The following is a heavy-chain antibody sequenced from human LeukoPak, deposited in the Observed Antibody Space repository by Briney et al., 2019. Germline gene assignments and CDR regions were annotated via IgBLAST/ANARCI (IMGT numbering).Heavy chain of an antibody. CDR1: GFTFFSYT. J-gene: IGHJ4*02. CDR3: ATTTTRYDSSGYNLFDY. D-gene: IGHD3-22*01. Sequence: GGSLRLSCAASGFTFFSYTMNWVRQAPGKGLEWVSSISSSSSYIYYADSVKGRFTISRDNAKNSLYLQMNSLRAEDTAVYYCATTTTRYDSSGYNLFDYWGQGTLVTVSS. CDR2: ISSSSSYI. V-gene: IGHV3-21*01.